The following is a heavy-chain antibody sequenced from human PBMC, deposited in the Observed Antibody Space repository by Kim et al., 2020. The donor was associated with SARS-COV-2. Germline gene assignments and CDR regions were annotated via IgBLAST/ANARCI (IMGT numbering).Heavy chain of an antibody. J-gene: IGHJ5*02. CDR1: VFTFSSYS. CDR2: ISSSRSTI. CDR3: ARDSRTTVSNWFDP. D-gene: IGHD4-17*01. V-gene: IGHV3-48*02. Sequence: GGSLRLSCAASVFTFSSYSMNWVRQAPGKGLEWASYISSSRSTIYYADSVKGRFTISRDNAKNSLYLQMNSLRDEDTAVYYCARDSRTTVSNWFDPWGQGTLVTVSS.